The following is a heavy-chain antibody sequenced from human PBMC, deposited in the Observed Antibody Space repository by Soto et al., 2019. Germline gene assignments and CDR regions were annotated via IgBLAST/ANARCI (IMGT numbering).Heavy chain of an antibody. Sequence: PSETLSLTCTVSGGSISSGGYYWSWIRQHPGKGLEWIGYIYYSGSTYYNPSLKSRVTISVDTSKNQFSLKLSSVTAADTAVYYCARASSSLPDSSPGHWFDPWGQGTLVTV. J-gene: IGHJ5*02. CDR1: GGSISSGGYY. CDR2: IYYSGST. CDR3: ARASSSLPDSSPGHWFDP. V-gene: IGHV4-31*03. D-gene: IGHD6-13*01.